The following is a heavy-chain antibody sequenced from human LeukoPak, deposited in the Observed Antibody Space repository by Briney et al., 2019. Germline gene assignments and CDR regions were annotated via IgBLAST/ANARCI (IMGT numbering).Heavy chain of an antibody. CDR3: AKQYSGYEGPFDY. J-gene: IGHJ4*02. D-gene: IGHD5-12*01. V-gene: IGHV3-30-3*01. CDR2: ISYDGANK. CDR1: GFTFRSYT. Sequence: GRSLRLSCAASGFTFRSYTIRWVRQAPGKGLEGVAVISYDGANKYYADSVKGRFTISRDNSKNTLYLQMNSLRAEDTAVYYCAKQYSGYEGPFDYWGQGTLVTVSS.